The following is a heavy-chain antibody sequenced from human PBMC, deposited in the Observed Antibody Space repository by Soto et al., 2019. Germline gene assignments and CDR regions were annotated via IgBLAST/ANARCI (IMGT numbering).Heavy chain of an antibody. D-gene: IGHD2-15*01. CDR3: ARDSRSGRAFEI. CDR2: ISAYNGNT. V-gene: IGHV1-18*01. Sequence: GVSVKVSCKASGYPFTSYGISWVRQAPGQGLEWMGWISAYNGNTNYAQKLQGRVTMTTDTSTRTAYMALRSRRSDDTAVYYCARDSRSGRAFEIWGQGTMVTVSS. CDR1: GYPFTSYG. J-gene: IGHJ3*02.